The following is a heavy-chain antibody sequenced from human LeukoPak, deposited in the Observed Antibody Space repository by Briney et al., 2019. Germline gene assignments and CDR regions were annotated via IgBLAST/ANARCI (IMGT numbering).Heavy chain of an antibody. J-gene: IGHJ4*02. CDR3: ARGGGWYVFDY. D-gene: IGHD6-19*01. V-gene: IGHV4-59*12. Sequence: SETLSLTCTVSGGSISSYYWSWIRQPPGKGLEWIGYIYYSGSTYYNPSLKSRVTISVDTSKNQFSLKLSSVTAADTAVYYCARGGGWYVFDYWGQGTLVTVSS. CDR1: GGSISSYY. CDR2: IYYSGST.